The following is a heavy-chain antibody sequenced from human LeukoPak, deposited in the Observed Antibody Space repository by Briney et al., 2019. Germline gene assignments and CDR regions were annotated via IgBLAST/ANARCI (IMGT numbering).Heavy chain of an antibody. J-gene: IGHJ4*02. CDR1: GGFIRDSGYY. D-gene: IGHD4-17*01. CDR2: VFYSGRT. CDR3: ARLSNDYGDYEGHY. Sequence: SETLSLTCTVSGGFIRDSGYYWGWIRQPPGKGLEWIGTVFYSGRTYYNSSLQSRVTISVDTSKNQFSLRLSSVTPADMAIYYCARLSNDYGDYEGHYWGQGTLVTVSP. V-gene: IGHV4-39*01.